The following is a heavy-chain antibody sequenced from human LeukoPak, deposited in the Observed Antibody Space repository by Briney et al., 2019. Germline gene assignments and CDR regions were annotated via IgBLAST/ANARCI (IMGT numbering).Heavy chain of an antibody. Sequence: GGSLRLSCAASGFTFDDYAMHWVRQAPGKGLEWVSGISWNSGSIGYADSVKGRFTISRDNAKNSLYLQMNSLRAEDTALYYCAKDGGETLYGDYGNYFDYWGQGTLVTVSS. V-gene: IGHV3-9*01. J-gene: IGHJ4*02. CDR3: AKDGGETLYGDYGNYFDY. CDR1: GFTFDDYA. CDR2: ISWNSGSI. D-gene: IGHD4-17*01.